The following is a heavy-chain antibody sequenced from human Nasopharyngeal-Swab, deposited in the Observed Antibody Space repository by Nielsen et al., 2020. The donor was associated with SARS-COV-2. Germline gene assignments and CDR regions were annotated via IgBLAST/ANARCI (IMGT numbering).Heavy chain of an antibody. V-gene: IGHV1-69*01. CDR2: IIPIFGTA. D-gene: IGHD3-3*01. J-gene: IGHJ6*02. CDR3: ARSRARIQYDFWSGYYYYGMDV. Sequence: WVRHAPGQRLGWLGGIIPIFGTANYAQKFQGRVTITADESTSTAYMELSSLRSEDTAVYYCARSRARIQYDFWSGYYYYGMDVWGQGTTVTVSS.